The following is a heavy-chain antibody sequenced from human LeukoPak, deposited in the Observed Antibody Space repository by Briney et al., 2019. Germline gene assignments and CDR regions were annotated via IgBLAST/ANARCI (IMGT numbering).Heavy chain of an antibody. Sequence: GGSLRLSCAASGFTVSSNCMSWVRQAPGKGLEGVSVLYSGGNTYYADSVKGRFTISRDNSKNTLYLQMNSLRAEDTAMYYCAKCYGDYVRYLDYWGQGTLVTVSS. CDR1: GFTVSSNC. CDR3: AKCYGDYVRYLDY. J-gene: IGHJ4*02. V-gene: IGHV3-53*01. D-gene: IGHD4-17*01. CDR2: LYSGGNT.